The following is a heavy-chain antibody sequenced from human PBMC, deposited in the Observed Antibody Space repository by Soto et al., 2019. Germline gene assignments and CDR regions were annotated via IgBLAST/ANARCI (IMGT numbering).Heavy chain of an antibody. CDR2: ISPYNGNT. CDR1: GYTFVSYG. CDR3: ARDQNFFDSSGYYAP. Sequence: QIQLVQSAAEVKKPGASVKVSCKTSGYTFVSYGISWVRQAPGQGLEWMGWISPYNGNTNFAQRFRGRVNLTTDTSTDMVYMDLGRLKSADTAVYYCARDQNFFDSSGYYAPWGQGTLITVSS. D-gene: IGHD3-22*01. J-gene: IGHJ5*02. V-gene: IGHV1-18*04.